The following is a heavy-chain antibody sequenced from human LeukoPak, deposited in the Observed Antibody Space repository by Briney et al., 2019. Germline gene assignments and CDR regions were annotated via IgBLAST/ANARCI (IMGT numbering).Heavy chain of an antibody. CDR1: GGSTITYY. CDR2: IYTSGST. D-gene: IGHD3-22*01. CDR3: ARHGHYYDTSGYYSNPDF. J-gene: IGHJ4*02. Sequence: SETPSHTCTVPGGSTITYYWSAMSPPARGRLQWIGRIYTSGSTNYNPSLKSRVTMSVDTSKNKFSLKLSSVTAADTAVYYCARHGHYYDTSGYYSNPDFWGQGTLVTVSS. V-gene: IGHV4-4*07.